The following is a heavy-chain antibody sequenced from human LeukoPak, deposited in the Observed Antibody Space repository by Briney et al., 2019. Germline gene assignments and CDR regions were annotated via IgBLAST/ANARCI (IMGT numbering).Heavy chain of an antibody. CDR2: INPSGGST. J-gene: IGHJ1*01. D-gene: IGHD2/OR15-2a*01. CDR1: GYTFTSYY. Sequence: GASVKVSCKASGYTFTSYYMHWVRQAPGRGLEWMGIINPSGGSTSYAQKFQGRVTMTRDMSTSTDYMELSSLRSDDTAVYYCARSTSPHENEYFEHWGQGTLVTVSS. V-gene: IGHV1-46*01. CDR3: ARSTSPHENEYFEH.